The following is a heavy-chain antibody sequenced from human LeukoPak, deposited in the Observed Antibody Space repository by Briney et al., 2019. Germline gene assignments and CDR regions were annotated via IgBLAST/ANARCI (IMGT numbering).Heavy chain of an antibody. Sequence: PGGSLRLSCAASGFTFSSYWMSWVRQAPGKGLEWVANIKQDGSEKYYVDSVKGRFTISRDNAKNSLYLQMNSLRAEGTAVYYCARDLMGIAYRGAFYYWGQGTLVTVSS. CDR3: ARDLMGIAYRGAFYY. CDR1: GFTFSSYW. D-gene: IGHD6-13*01. CDR2: IKQDGSEK. V-gene: IGHV3-7*01. J-gene: IGHJ4*02.